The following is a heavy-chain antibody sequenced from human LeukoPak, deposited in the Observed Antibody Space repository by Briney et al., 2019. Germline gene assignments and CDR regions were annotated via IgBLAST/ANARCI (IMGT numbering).Heavy chain of an antibody. D-gene: IGHD6-13*01. CDR1: GGTFSSYA. Sequence: GASVKVSCKASGGTFSSYAISWVRQAPGQGLEWMGVMNPSGGSTSYAQKFQGRVTMTRDMSTSTVYMELSSLRSEDTAVYYCARVSSSWHYFDYWGQGTLVTVSS. J-gene: IGHJ4*02. V-gene: IGHV1-46*01. CDR3: ARVSSSWHYFDY. CDR2: MNPSGGST.